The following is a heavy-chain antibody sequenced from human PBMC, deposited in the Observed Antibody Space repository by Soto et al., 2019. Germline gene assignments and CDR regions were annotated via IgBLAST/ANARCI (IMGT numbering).Heavy chain of an antibody. D-gene: IGHD3-10*01. CDR3: ARGYYYGSGRRGYYYYGMDV. Sequence: KPSETLSLTCAVSGGSISSSNWWSWVRQPPGKGLEWIGEIYHSGSTNYNPSLKSRVTISVDKSKNQFSLKLSSVTAADTAVYYCARGYYYGSGRRGYYYYGMDVWGQGTTVTAP. V-gene: IGHV4-4*02. CDR1: GGSISSSNW. CDR2: IYHSGST. J-gene: IGHJ6*02.